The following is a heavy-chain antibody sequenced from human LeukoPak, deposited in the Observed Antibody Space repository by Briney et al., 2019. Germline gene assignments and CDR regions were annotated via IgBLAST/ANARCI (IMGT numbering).Heavy chain of an antibody. V-gene: IGHV3-33*01. D-gene: IGHD1-1*01. Sequence: QPGRSLRLSCAASGFTFSSYGMNWVRQAPGKGLEWVAVIWYDGSSKYYADSVKGRFTISRDNSKNTLYLQMNSLRAEDTAVYYCARDWNGGRMRKNPIWFDPWGQGTLVTVSS. CDR3: ARDWNGGRMRKNPIWFDP. CDR2: IWYDGSSK. J-gene: IGHJ5*02. CDR1: GFTFSSYG.